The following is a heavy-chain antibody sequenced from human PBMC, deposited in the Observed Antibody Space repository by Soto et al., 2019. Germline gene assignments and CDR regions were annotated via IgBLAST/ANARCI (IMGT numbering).Heavy chain of an antibody. CDR2: ISKSGTTT. Sequence: AGGSLRLSCVASGFTFSSYGMNWVRQGPGKGLEWLSSISKSGTTTYYAESVKGRFTISRDNAKNTLYLQMNSLRAEDTAVYYCAREIYDDYDSSGFDHWGQGTLVTVSS. CDR3: AREIYDDYDSSGFDH. V-gene: IGHV3-48*04. CDR1: GFTFSSYG. D-gene: IGHD3-22*01. J-gene: IGHJ4*02.